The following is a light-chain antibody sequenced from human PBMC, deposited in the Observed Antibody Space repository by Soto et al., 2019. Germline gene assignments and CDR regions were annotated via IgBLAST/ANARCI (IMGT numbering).Light chain of an antibody. Sequence: EIVLTQSPGTLSLSPGERATLSCRASQSVSSSYLAWYQQKPGQAPRLLIYGASSRATGIPDRFSGSGSGTDVTLTISRLEPEDFAVYYCQQYGSTLLFTFGPVTKVDIK. V-gene: IGKV3-20*01. CDR3: QQYGSTLLFT. J-gene: IGKJ3*01. CDR2: GAS. CDR1: QSVSSSY.